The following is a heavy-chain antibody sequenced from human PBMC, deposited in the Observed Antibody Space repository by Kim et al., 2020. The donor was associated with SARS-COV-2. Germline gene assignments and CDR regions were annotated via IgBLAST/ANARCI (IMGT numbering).Heavy chain of an antibody. CDR3: ASSGGMQPFDY. Sequence: YSTPPLKNRVTMSVDTSKNHVSLKLSSVTAADTSVYYCASSGGMQPFDYWGQGTLVTVSS. D-gene: IGHD2-8*01. J-gene: IGHJ4*02. V-gene: IGHV4-39*01.